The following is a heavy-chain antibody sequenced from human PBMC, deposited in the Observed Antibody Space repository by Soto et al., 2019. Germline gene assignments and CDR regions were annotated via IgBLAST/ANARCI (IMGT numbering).Heavy chain of an antibody. V-gene: IGHV1-8*01. D-gene: IGHD2-2*01. Sequence: ASVKVSCKASGYTFTSYDINWVRQATGQGLEGMGWMNPNRGNTGYAQKFQGRVTMTRNTSISTAYMELSSLRSEDTAVYYCARGQLGYCSSTSCYADYWGQGTLVTVSS. CDR2: MNPNRGNT. CDR3: ARGQLGYCSSTSCYADY. CDR1: GYTFTSYD. J-gene: IGHJ4*02.